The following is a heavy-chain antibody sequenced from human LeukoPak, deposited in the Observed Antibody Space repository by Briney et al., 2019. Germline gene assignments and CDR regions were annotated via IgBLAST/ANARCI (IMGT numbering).Heavy chain of an antibody. D-gene: IGHD6-13*01. CDR2: ISSIDSST. V-gene: IGHV3-23*01. CDR1: GFTFSSYA. J-gene: IGHJ4*02. CDR3: AKDRSSSWYLLDY. Sequence: GGSLRLSCAASGFTFSSYAMSWVRQAPEKGLEWVSAISSIDSSTYYADSVKGRFSVSRDNFKNTLYLQMNSLRAEDTTVYYCAKDRSSSWYLLDYWGQGTLVTVSS.